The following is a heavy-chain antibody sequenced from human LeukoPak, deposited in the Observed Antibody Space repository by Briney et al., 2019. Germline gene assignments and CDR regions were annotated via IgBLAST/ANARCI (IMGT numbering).Heavy chain of an antibody. J-gene: IGHJ4*02. CDR3: ARGSLVRIAAL. CDR2: IYYSGST. V-gene: IGHV4-59*01. Sequence: PSETLSLTCTVSGGSISSYYWSWIRQPPGKGLEGIGYIYYSGSTNYNPSLKSRVTISVATSKNQFSLKLSSVTAAATAVYYCARGSLVRIAALWGQGTLVPVSS. CDR1: GGSISSYY. D-gene: IGHD6-13*01.